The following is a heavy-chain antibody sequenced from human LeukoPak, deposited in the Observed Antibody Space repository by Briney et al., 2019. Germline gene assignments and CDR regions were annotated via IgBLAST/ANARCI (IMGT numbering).Heavy chain of an antibody. D-gene: IGHD3-10*01. V-gene: IGHV4-59*01. J-gene: IGHJ3*02. CDR2: VYDSGSA. CDR1: GASITSYS. CDR3: ATDLSGTSAFDT. Sequence: SETLSLTCTVSGASITSYSWSWIRQPPGEGLEWIGYVYDSGSARYSPSLKSRATISMDTSKNHFSLNLRSVTAADTAIYYCATDLSGTSAFDTWGQGTLVTVSS.